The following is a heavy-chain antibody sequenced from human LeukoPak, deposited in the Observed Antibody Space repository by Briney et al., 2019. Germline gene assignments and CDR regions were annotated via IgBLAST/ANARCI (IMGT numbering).Heavy chain of an antibody. CDR1: GFTFDDYA. CDR3: AKDDYDNGFFDY. Sequence: GRSLRLSCAASGFTFDDYAMHWVRQARGKGLEWVSGISWNSGSIGYADSVKGRFTVSRDNAKNSLYLQMNSLRAEDTALYYCAKDDYDNGFFDYWGQGTLVTVSS. V-gene: IGHV3-9*01. D-gene: IGHD3-22*01. CDR2: ISWNSGSI. J-gene: IGHJ4*02.